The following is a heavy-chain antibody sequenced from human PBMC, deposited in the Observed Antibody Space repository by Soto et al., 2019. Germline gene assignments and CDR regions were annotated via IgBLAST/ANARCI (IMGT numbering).Heavy chain of an antibody. Sequence: QVTLKESGPVLVKPTETLTLTCPVSVFSLSSASMGVTWIRPPPGKALEWLAHIFSNDEQSYSPSLNSRLTVSKDTSTSQVVLTLTNLDPVDTATSYCARMIRRHQWLVLSSFEYWGQEILVTVSS. V-gene: IGHV2-26*01. CDR2: IFSNDEQ. CDR3: ARMIRRHQWLVLSSFEY. D-gene: IGHD6-19*01. J-gene: IGHJ4*02. CDR1: VFSLSSASMG.